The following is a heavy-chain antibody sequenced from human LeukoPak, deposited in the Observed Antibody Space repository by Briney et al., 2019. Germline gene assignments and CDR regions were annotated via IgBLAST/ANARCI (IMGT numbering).Heavy chain of an antibody. Sequence: SETLSLTCTVSGGSISSSSYYWGWIRQPPGKGLEWIGSIYYSGSTYYNPSLKSRVTISVDTSKNQFSLKLSSVTAADTAVYYCARDLGWESYYDFWSGYYSLNSRFDPWGQGTLVTVSS. V-gene: IGHV4-39*07. D-gene: IGHD3-3*01. CDR3: ARDLGWESYYDFWSGYYSLNSRFDP. CDR2: IYYSGST. J-gene: IGHJ5*02. CDR1: GGSISSSSYY.